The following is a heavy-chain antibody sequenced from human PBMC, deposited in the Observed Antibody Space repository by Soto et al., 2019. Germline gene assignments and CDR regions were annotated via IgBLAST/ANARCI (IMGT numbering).Heavy chain of an antibody. CDR1: GGSISTGGYY. J-gene: IGHJ5*01. CDR3: ARKGSYGTDS. CDR2: MHYSGST. D-gene: IGHD5-18*01. Sequence: QVQLQESGPGLVKPSQTLSLTCTVSGGSISTGGYYWSWIRQHPEKGLEWIGYMHYSGSTYYNPSLKSRVTRSVDTSKNQFSLKLTSMTAADTAVYYCARKGSYGTDSWGQGTLVTVSS. V-gene: IGHV4-31*03.